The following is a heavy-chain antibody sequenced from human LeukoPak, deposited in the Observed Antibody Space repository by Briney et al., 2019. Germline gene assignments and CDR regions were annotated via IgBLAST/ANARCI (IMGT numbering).Heavy chain of an antibody. CDR2: IYSGGST. D-gene: IGHD3-10*01. V-gene: IGHV3-53*01. CDR3: AREYYDSGSYLYGMDV. J-gene: IGHJ6*02. Sequence: TGGSLRLSCAASGFTVSSTYMGWVRQAPGKGLEWVSVIYSGGSTYYADSVKGRFTISRDNSKNTLYLQMNSLRAEDTAVYYCAREYYDSGSYLYGMDVWGQGTTVTVSS. CDR1: GFTVSSTY.